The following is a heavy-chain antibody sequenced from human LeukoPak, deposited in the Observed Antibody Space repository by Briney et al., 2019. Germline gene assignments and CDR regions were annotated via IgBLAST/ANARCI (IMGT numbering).Heavy chain of an antibody. D-gene: IGHD4-11*01. CDR3: TKDDYSNNYYMDV. V-gene: IGHV3-49*04. Sequence: AGRSLRLSCTASGFTFGDYAMSWVRQAPGKGLEWAGFIRSKAYGGTTEYAASVKGRFTISRDDSKSIAYLQMNSLKTEDTAVYYRTKDDYSNNYYMDVWGKGTTVTVSS. J-gene: IGHJ6*03. CDR1: GFTFGDYA. CDR2: IRSKAYGGTT.